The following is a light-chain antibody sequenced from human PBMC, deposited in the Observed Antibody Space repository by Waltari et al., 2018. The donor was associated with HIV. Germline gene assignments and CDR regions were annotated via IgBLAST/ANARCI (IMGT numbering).Light chain of an antibody. CDR2: AAS. V-gene: IGKV1-39*01. Sequence: DIQMTQSPSSLSASVGDRVTITCQATQTITSYLNWYQQKPGKAPNLLIYAASSLQSGVPSRFSGSGSGRDFTLTISSLQPEDFATYYCQQSYSTPGTFGQGTKVEIK. CDR1: QTITSY. J-gene: IGKJ1*01. CDR3: QQSYSTPGT.